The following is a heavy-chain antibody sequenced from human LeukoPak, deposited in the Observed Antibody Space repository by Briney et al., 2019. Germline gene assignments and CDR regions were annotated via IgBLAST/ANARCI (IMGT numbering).Heavy chain of an antibody. V-gene: IGHV3-9*01. CDR2: ISWNSGSI. CDR1: GFTFDDYA. CDR3: AKGDYGDFLFDY. D-gene: IGHD4-17*01. J-gene: IGHJ4*02. Sequence: PGGSLRLSCAASGFTFDDYAMHWVRQAPGKGLEWVSGISWNSGSIGYADSVKGRFTISRDNAKNSLYLQMNSLRAEDTALYYCAKGDYGDFLFDYWGQGTLVTVSS.